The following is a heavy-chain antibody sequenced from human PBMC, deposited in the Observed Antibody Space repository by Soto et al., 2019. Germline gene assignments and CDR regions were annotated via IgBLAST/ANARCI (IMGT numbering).Heavy chain of an antibody. J-gene: IGHJ4*02. CDR1: GFTFSSYA. V-gene: IGHV3-23*01. CDR3: AGVSGYFDY. Sequence: EVQLLESGGGLVQPGGSLRLSCAASGFTFSSYAMSWVRQAPGKGLEWVSGIDGSGGGTSYADSVKGRFTISRDNSKNTLYLKMNSLRAEDTAVYYCAGVSGYFDYWGQGTLVTVSS. CDR2: IDGSGGGT. D-gene: IGHD3-10*01.